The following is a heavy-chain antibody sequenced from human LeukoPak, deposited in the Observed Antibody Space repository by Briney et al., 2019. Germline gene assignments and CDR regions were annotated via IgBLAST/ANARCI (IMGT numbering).Heavy chain of an antibody. V-gene: IGHV3-30-3*02. J-gene: IGHJ4*02. Sequence: GGSLRLSCAASGFTFSSYAMFWVRQAPGKGLEWVTIISKDGSDTFYADSVRGRFTISRDNSKNTLYLQMNSLRAEDTAVYYCAKDVLAVLGYGSGSLSDYWGQGTLVTVSS. CDR2: ISKDGSDT. CDR3: AKDVLAVLGYGSGSLSDY. CDR1: GFTFSSYA. D-gene: IGHD3-10*01.